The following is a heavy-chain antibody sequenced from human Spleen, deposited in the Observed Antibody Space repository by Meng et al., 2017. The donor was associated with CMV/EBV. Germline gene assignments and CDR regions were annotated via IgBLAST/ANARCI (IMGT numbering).Heavy chain of an antibody. CDR3: ARAVRSGLPGDCSGGSCYSRENWFDP. J-gene: IGHJ5*02. D-gene: IGHD2-15*01. CDR2: IYYSGST. V-gene: IGHV4-30-4*08. Sequence: WTWIRQPPGKGLEWIGYIYYSGSTWYNPSLKSRLTMSLNMSRNHFSLKLSFVTAADTAVYYCARAVRSGLPGDCSGGSCYSRENWFDPWGQGTLVTVSS.